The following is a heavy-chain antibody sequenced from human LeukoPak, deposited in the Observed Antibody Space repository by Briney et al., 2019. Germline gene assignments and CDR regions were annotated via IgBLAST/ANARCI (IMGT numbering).Heavy chain of an antibody. CDR3: ANDCSSTSCQPYYYYYGMGV. J-gene: IGHJ6*02. Sequence: GASVNVSCKASGGTFSSYAISWVRQAPGQGLEWMGGIIPIFGTANYAQKFQGRVTITADESTSTAYMELSSLRSEDTAVYYCANDCSSTSCQPYYYYYGMGVWGQGTTVTVSS. D-gene: IGHD2-2*01. V-gene: IGHV1-69*13. CDR2: IIPIFGTA. CDR1: GGTFSSYA.